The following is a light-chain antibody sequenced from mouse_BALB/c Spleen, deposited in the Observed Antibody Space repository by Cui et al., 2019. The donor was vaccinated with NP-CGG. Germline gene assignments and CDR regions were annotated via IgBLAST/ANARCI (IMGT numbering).Light chain of an antibody. CDR1: TGAVIISNY. Sequence: QAVVTQASAPTTSPGETVTLTCRSSTGAVIISNYANWVQEKPDHLFTGLIGGTNNRAPGVPARFSGSLIGDKAALTITGAQTEDEAIYFCALWYSNHWVFGGGTKLTVL. CDR2: GTN. V-gene: IGLV1*01. CDR3: ALWYSNHWV. J-gene: IGLJ1*01.